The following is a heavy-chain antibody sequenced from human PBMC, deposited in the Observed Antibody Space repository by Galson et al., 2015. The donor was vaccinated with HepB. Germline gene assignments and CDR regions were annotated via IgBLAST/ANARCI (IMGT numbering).Heavy chain of an antibody. CDR3: ARDPGGQRWLQLNY. Sequence: SLRLSCAASGFTFSSYSMNWVRQAPGKGLEWLSYISSSSSTIYYADSVKGRFTISRDNAKNSLYLQMNSLRAEDTAVYYCARDPGGQRWLQLNYWGQGTLVTVSS. V-gene: IGHV3-48*01. D-gene: IGHD5-24*01. CDR2: ISSSSSTI. J-gene: IGHJ4*02. CDR1: GFTFSSYS.